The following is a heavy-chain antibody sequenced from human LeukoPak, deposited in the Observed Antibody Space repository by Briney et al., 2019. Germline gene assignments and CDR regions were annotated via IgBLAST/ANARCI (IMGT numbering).Heavy chain of an antibody. CDR3: ARDQLRYFDWLDNYYYMDV. CDR1: GGSISSYY. Sequence: SETLSLTCTVSGGSISSYYWSWIRQPPGKGLEWIGYIYYSGSTNYNPSLKSRVTISVDTSKNQFSLKLSSVTAADTAVYYCARDQLRYFDWLDNYYYMDVWGKGTTVTVSS. CDR2: IYYSGST. D-gene: IGHD3-9*01. V-gene: IGHV4-59*01. J-gene: IGHJ6*03.